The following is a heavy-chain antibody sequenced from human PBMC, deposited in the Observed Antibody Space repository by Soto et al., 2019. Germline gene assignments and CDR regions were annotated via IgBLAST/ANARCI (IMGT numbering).Heavy chain of an antibody. CDR1: GYSIDSGY. CDR2: IYHSGST. D-gene: IGHD4-17*01. Sequence: SETLSLTCAVSGYSIDSGYWGWIRQPPGKGLEWIGNIYHSGSTYYNPSLKSRVTISIDTSKNQFSLKVSSVTAKDTAVYYCAKYGEEYYDGMDVWGQGTTVTVSS. V-gene: IGHV4-38-2*01. CDR3: AKYGEEYYDGMDV. J-gene: IGHJ6*02.